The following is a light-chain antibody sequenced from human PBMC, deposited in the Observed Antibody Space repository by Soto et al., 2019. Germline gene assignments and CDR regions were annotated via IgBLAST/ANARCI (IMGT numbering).Light chain of an antibody. V-gene: IGKV3-11*01. CDR3: QQRLT. J-gene: IGKJ1*01. CDR2: DAS. Sequence: EIVLTQSPATLSLSPGERATLSCRASQSVSSYLAWYQQKPGQAPRLLIYDASNRATGIPARFSGSGSGTDFTLTISSLEPEDFAVYYCQQRLTFGQGTQVEIK. CDR1: QSVSSY.